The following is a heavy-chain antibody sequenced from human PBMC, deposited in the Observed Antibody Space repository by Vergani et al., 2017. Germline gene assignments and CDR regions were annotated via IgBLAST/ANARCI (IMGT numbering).Heavy chain of an antibody. V-gene: IGHV1-69*13. CDR1: GGTFSSYA. Sequence: QVQLVQSGAEVKKPGSSVKVSCKASGGTFSSYAISWVRQAPGQGLEWMGRIIPIFGTANYAQKFQGRVTITADESTSTAYMELSSLRSEDTAVYYCARDGFIVATTGQYYYYGMDVWGQGTTVTVSS. CDR3: ARDGFIVATTGQYYYYGMDV. CDR2: IIPIFGTA. J-gene: IGHJ6*02. D-gene: IGHD5-12*01.